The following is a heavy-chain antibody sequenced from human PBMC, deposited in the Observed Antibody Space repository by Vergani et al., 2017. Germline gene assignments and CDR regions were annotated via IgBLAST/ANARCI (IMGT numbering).Heavy chain of an antibody. CDR1: GFTFSSHA. V-gene: IGHV3-23*01. CDR3: GRGSDNYN. D-gene: IGHD5-24*01. J-gene: IGHJ4*02. Sequence: EVQLLQSEGAVVQPGGSLRLSCVASGFTFSSHAMSWVRQGHGQGLEWVSSIKNTGVSTHYAHSVKGRFTISRDNSKNTLYLQMNSLRVEDTDVYYCGRGSDNYNWGQGTLVTVSS. CDR2: IKNTGVST.